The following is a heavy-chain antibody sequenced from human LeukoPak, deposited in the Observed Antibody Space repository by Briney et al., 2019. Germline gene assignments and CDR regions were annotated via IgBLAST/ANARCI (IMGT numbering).Heavy chain of an antibody. CDR1: GGTFSSYA. CDR2: IIPIFGTA. J-gene: IGHJ6*04. CDR3: AREYCSGGSCFPSGYGMDV. V-gene: IGHV1-69*01. Sequence: SVEVSCKASGGTFSSYAISWVRQAPGQGLEWMGGIIPIFGTANYAQKFQGRVTITADESTSTAYMELSSLRSEDTAVYYCAREYCSGGSCFPSGYGMDVWGKGTTVTVSS. D-gene: IGHD2-15*01.